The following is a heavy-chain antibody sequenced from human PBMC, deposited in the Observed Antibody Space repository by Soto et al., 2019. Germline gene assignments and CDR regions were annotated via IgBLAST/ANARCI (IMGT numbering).Heavy chain of an antibody. CDR2: IVPIFGTA. CDR3: ARDYGHDCSGGNCYFYF. D-gene: IGHD2-15*01. J-gene: IGHJ4*02. Sequence: QVQLVQSGAEVKKPGSSVKVSCKASGGTFSTYAINWVRQAPGQGLEWMGGIVPIFGTANYAQKFQGRVTITADESSTTAHMELSSLRSEDTAVYYCARDYGHDCSGGNCYFYFWGQGTLVTVS. CDR1: GGTFSTYA. V-gene: IGHV1-69*01.